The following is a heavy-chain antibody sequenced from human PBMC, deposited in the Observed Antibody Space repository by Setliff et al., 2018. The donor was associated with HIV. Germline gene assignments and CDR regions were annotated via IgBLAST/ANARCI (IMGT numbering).Heavy chain of an antibody. CDR1: GGTFSSYT. Sequence: SVKVSCKASGGTFSSYTISWVRQAPGQGLEWMGRIIPILGIANYAQKFQGRVTITADKSTSTAYMELSSLRSDDTAIYYCANKIDYGQYPFDYRGQGTLVTVSS. CDR3: ANKIDYGQYPFDY. J-gene: IGHJ4*02. D-gene: IGHD4-17*01. V-gene: IGHV1-69*02. CDR2: IIPILGIA.